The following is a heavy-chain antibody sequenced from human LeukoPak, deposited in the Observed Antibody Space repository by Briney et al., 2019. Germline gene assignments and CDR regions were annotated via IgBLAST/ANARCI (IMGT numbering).Heavy chain of an antibody. D-gene: IGHD3-22*01. V-gene: IGHV3-30*01. CDR1: GFTLTDHG. J-gene: IGHJ5*02. Sequence: PGRSLRLSWAASGFTLTDHGIHWVRQAPGKGLEWVAVLSYDGSDRYYADSVNGRFTISRDISSDTVSLQMNSLRVEDTAVYFCARDRSNMMVMVHDSGLDLWGQGTLVTVSS. CDR2: LSYDGSDR. CDR3: ARDRSNMMVMVHDSGLDL.